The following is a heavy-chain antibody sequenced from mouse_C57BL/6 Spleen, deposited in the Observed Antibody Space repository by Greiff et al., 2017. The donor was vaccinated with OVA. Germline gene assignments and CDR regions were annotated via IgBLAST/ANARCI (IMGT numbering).Heavy chain of an antibody. CDR3: ARRITRMYYFDY. CDR2: IYPGDGGT. CDR1: GYAFSSYW. V-gene: IGHV1-80*01. D-gene: IGHD1-1*01. J-gene: IGHJ2*01. Sequence: QVHVKQSGAELVKPGASVKISCKASGYAFSSYWMNWVKQRPGKGLEWIGQIYPGDGGTNYNGKFKGKATLTADKSSSTAYMQLSSLTSEDSAVYFCARRITRMYYFDYWGQGTTLTVSS.